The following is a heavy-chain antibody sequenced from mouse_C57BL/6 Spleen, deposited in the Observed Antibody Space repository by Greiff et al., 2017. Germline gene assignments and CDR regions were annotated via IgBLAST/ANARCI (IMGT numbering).Heavy chain of an antibody. V-gene: IGHV1-5*01. CDR1: GYTFTSYW. CDR3: FTTVVATGNY. D-gene: IGHD1-1*01. J-gene: IGHJ2*01. CDR2: IYPGNSDT. Sequence: EVQRVESGTVLARPGASVKMSCKTSGYTFTSYWMHWVKQRPGQGLEWIGAIYPGNSDTSYNQKFKGKAKLTAVTSASTAYMELSSLTNEDSAVYYCFTTVVATGNYWGQGTTLTVSS.